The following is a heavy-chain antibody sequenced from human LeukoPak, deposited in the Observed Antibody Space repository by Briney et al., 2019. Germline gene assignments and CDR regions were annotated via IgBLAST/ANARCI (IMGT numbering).Heavy chain of an antibody. Sequence: SETLSLTCSVSGDSISIYYWAWVRQPPGKGLEWIGTVFYNGATQYSPSLRSRVTISIDTSTNQFSLKLSSVTAADTAVYYCARDSTSSSVPGAFDIWGQGTMVTVSS. J-gene: IGHJ3*02. V-gene: IGHV4-39*07. CDR1: GDSISIYY. D-gene: IGHD6-6*01. CDR2: VFYNGAT. CDR3: ARDSTSSSVPGAFDI.